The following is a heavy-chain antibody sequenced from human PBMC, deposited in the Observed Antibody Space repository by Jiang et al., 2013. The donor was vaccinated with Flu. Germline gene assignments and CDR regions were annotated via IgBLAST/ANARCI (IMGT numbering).Heavy chain of an antibody. V-gene: IGHV4-61*02. CDR3: ARDVDVHYYYYGMDV. CDR1: GGSISSGSYY. CDR2: IYTSGST. J-gene: IGHJ6*02. D-gene: IGHD2-21*01. Sequence: TLSLTCTVSGGSISSGSYYWSWIRQPAGKGLEWIGRIYTSGSTNYNPSLKSRVTISVDTSKNQFSLKLSSVTAADTAVYYCARDVDVHYYYYGMDVWGQGTTVTVSS.